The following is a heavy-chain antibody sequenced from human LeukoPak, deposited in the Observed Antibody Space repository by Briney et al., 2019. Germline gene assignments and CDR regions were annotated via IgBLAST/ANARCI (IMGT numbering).Heavy chain of an antibody. D-gene: IGHD2-2*01. CDR1: GNYW. CDR2: INSDGSWT. J-gene: IGHJ4*02. Sequence: GGSLRLSCAASGNYWMHLVRQAPGKGLVWVSHINSDGSWTSYAASVKGRFTISKDNAKNTVYLQMNNLRVEDTAVYYCVSFYETYWGRGTLVTVSS. CDR3: VSFYETY. V-gene: IGHV3-74*01.